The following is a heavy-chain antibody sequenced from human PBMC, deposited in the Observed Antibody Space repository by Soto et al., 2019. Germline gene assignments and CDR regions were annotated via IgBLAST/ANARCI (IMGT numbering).Heavy chain of an antibody. Sequence: GGSLRLSCAASGFTFSNAWMNWVRQAPGKGLEWVGRIKSKIDGGTTAYAAPLRGRFTISRDDSKNTVYLQMNSLRTEDTAVYYCARDMSGGTYNYYYGMDVWGQGTTVTVSS. CDR2: IKSKIDGGTT. CDR1: GFTFSNAW. V-gene: IGHV3-15*07. J-gene: IGHJ6*02. D-gene: IGHD1-26*01. CDR3: ARDMSGGTYNYYYGMDV.